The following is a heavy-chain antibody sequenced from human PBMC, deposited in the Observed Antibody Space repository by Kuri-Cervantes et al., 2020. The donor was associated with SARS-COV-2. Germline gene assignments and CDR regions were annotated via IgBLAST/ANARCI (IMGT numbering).Heavy chain of an antibody. V-gene: IGHV4-4*09. D-gene: IGHD2/OR15-2a*01. Sequence: SETLSLTCTVSGGSISSYYWSWIRQPAGKGLEWIGYIYTSGSTNYNPSLKSRVTISVDTSKNQFSLKLSSVTAADTAVYYCARVREFYEIDYWGQGTLVTVSS. CDR2: IYTSGST. J-gene: IGHJ4*02. CDR3: ARVREFYEIDY. CDR1: GGSISSYY.